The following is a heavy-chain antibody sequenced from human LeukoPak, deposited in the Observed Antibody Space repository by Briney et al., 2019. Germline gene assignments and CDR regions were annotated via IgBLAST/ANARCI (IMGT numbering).Heavy chain of an antibody. V-gene: IGHV3-53*01. D-gene: IGHD5-24*01. J-gene: IGHJ4*02. CDR1: GFTVSSNY. CDR3: ARVSGLEMATLRY. Sequence: GGSLRLSCAASGFTVSSNYMSWVRQAPGKGLEWVSVIYSGGSTYYADSVKGRFTISRDNSKNTLYLQMNSLRAEDTDVYYCARVSGLEMATLRYWGQGTLVTVSS. CDR2: IYSGGST.